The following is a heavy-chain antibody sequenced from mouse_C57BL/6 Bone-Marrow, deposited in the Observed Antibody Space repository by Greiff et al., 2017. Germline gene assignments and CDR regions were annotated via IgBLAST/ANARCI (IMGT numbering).Heavy chain of an antibody. CDR2: IYPRSGNT. D-gene: IGHD2-4*01. CDR3: ARLRLRRSWYFDV. J-gene: IGHJ1*03. Sequence: QVQLQQSGAELARPGASVKLSCKASAYTFTSYGISWVKQRTGQGLEWIGEIYPRSGNTYYNEKFQGKATLTADKSSSTAYMELRSLTSEDSAVYFCARLRLRRSWYFDVWGTGTTVTVSS. V-gene: IGHV1-81*01. CDR1: AYTFTSYG.